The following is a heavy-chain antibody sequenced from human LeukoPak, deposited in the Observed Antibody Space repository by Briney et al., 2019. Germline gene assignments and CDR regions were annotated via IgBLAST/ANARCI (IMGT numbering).Heavy chain of an antibody. D-gene: IGHD3-10*01. CDR1: GGSFSGYS. CDR3: ARGRQRITMVRGVMKYFDY. V-gene: IGHV4-34*01. CDR2: INHSGST. J-gene: IGHJ4*02. Sequence: SEPLSLTCAVNGGSFSGYSWSWIRQPPGKGLEWIGEINHSGSTNYNPSLKSRVTISVDTSKNQFSLKLSSVTAADTAVYYCARGRQRITMVRGVMKYFDYWGQGTLVTVSS.